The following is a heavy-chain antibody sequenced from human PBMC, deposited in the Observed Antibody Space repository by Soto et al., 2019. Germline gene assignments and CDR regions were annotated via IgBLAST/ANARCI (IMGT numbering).Heavy chain of an antibody. CDR2: IYWDDDK. CDR3: ARSPGNDFWSGPCFDS. CDR1: GFSLRTSGEG. Sequence: SGPKLEHNTQTHTMTCNFSGFSLRTSGEGVGWIRQPPGKALEWLARIYWDDDKHYSPPLKSRRTNTKNTSKNQLVLTMTTIEPVDTSAYYCARSPGNDFWSGPCFDSWGQGTLVTVSS. V-gene: IGHV2-5*02. D-gene: IGHD3-3*01. J-gene: IGHJ4*02.